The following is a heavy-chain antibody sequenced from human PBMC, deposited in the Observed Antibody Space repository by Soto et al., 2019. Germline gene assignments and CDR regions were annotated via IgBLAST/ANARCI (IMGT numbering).Heavy chain of an antibody. CDR3: ARHDRRIPGTAYYFDY. CDR2: IYYSGST. D-gene: IGHD1-20*01. CDR1: GGSIISYY. V-gene: IGHV4-59*08. J-gene: IGHJ4*02. Sequence: ASETLSLTCTVSGGSIISYYWSWIRQPPWKGLEWIGYIYYSGSTNYNPSLKSRVTISVDTSKNQFSLKLSPVTAADTAVYYCARHDRRIPGTAYYFDYRGKGTLVTVSS.